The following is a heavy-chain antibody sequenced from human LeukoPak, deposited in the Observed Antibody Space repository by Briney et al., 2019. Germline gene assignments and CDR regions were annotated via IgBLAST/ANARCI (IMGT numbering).Heavy chain of an antibody. CDR3: ARGRAYYYDSSGYKN. CDR1: GYTFTSYD. V-gene: IGHV1-8*01. CDR2: MNPNSGNT. J-gene: IGHJ4*02. D-gene: IGHD3-22*01. Sequence: ASVKVSCKASGYTFTSYDINWVRQATGQGLGWMGWMNPNSGNTGYAQKFQGRVTMTRNTSISTAYMELSSLRSEDTAVYYCARGRAYYYDSSGYKNWGQGTLVTVSS.